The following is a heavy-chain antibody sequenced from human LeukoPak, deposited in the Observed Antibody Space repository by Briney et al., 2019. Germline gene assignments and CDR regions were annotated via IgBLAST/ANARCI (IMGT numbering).Heavy chain of an antibody. Sequence: GGSLRLSCAASGFXFSSYEMNWVRQAPGKGLEWVSYISGSGNNKHYANSVKGRFTISRDNAKSSLYLQMNSLRAEDTAVYYCARDLGGWYRWFDPWGQGTLVTVSS. CDR1: GFXFSSYE. CDR2: ISGSGNNK. J-gene: IGHJ5*02. CDR3: ARDLGGWYRWFDP. V-gene: IGHV3-48*03. D-gene: IGHD6-19*01.